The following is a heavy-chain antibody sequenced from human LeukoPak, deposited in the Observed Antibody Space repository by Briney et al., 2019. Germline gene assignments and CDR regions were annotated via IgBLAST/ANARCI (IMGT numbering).Heavy chain of an antibody. J-gene: IGHJ4*02. CDR3: ARAELPSLFDY. Sequence: KPSETLSLTCTVSGGSISSYYWRWIRQPPGKGLEWIGYLYYSGSTNYNPSLKSRVTISVDTSKNQFSLKLSSVTAADTAVYYCARAELPSLFDYWGQGTLVTVSS. CDR2: LYYSGST. D-gene: IGHD1-7*01. V-gene: IGHV4-59*01. CDR1: GGSISSYY.